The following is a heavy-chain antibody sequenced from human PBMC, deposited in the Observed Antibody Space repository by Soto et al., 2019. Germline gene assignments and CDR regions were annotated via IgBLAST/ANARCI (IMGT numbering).Heavy chain of an antibody. D-gene: IGHD4-4*01. Sequence: EVQLLDSGEALVQPGGSLRLSCATSGFTFSNHAMSWVRQAPGKGLEWVSTFTTSGDFTYYADSVKGRFTISRDNSKSTLYLPMDSLRVEDTAVYYCARLVTDWGQGTLVTVSS. CDR2: FTTSGDFT. J-gene: IGHJ4*02. V-gene: IGHV3-23*01. CDR3: ARLVTD. CDR1: GFTFSNHA.